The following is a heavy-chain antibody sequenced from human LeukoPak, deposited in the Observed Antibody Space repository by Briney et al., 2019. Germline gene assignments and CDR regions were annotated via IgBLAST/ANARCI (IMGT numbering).Heavy chain of an antibody. CDR2: IWYDGSNK. CDR3: AKGVPYYYDSSGYDY. D-gene: IGHD3-22*01. V-gene: IGHV3-33*06. J-gene: IGHJ4*02. Sequence: GGSLILSCVASGFTLSNYAMNWVRQAPGKGLEWVAVIWYDGSNKDYADSVKGRFTISRDNSKNTLYLQMNSLRVEDTAVYYCAKGVPYYYDSSGYDYWGQGTLVTVSS. CDR1: GFTLSNYA.